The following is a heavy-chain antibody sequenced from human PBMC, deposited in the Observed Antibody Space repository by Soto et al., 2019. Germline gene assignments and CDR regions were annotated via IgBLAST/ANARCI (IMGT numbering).Heavy chain of an antibody. CDR2: LILIFGTA. Sequence: QVQLVQSGAEVKKPGSSVKVSCKASGGTFSSYAISWVRQAPGQGLEWMGGLILIFGTANYAQKFQGRVTITAGESTSTAYMELSSLRSEDTAVYYCARDPYEYQPHYYYYGMDVWGQGTTVTVSS. J-gene: IGHJ6*02. D-gene: IGHD2-2*01. CDR1: GGTFSSYA. CDR3: ARDPYEYQPHYYYYGMDV. V-gene: IGHV1-69*01.